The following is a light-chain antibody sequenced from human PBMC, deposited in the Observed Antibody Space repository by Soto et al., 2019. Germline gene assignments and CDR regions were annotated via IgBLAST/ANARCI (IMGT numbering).Light chain of an antibody. CDR1: SSDVGGYNY. CDR2: EVS. J-gene: IGLJ1*01. CDR3: SSYVGSTKEV. V-gene: IGLV2-8*01. Sequence: QSVLTQPPSASGSPGQSVTISCTGTSSDVGGYNYASWYQQHPGKAPKLMIYEVSKRPSGVPDRFSGSKSGNTASLTVSGLQAEDEADYYGSSYVGSTKEVFGNGTKVTVL.